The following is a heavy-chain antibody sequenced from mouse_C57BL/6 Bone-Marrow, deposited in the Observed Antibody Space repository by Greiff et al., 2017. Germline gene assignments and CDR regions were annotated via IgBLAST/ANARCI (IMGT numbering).Heavy chain of an antibody. CDR2: ISSGSSTI. Sequence: EVMLVESGGGLVKPGGSLKLSCAASGFTFSDYGMHWLRQAPVKGLEWVAYISSGSSTIYYADKVKGRFTISRDNAKNTLFLQMTSLRSEDTAMYYCARPGQYYFDYWGQGTTLTVSS. V-gene: IGHV5-17*01. CDR3: ARPGQYYFDY. J-gene: IGHJ2*01. CDR1: GFTFSDYG.